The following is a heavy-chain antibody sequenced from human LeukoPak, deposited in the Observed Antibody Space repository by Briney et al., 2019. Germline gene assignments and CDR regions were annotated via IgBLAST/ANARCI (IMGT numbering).Heavy chain of an antibody. Sequence: GGSLRLSCAASGFTFSDYYMGWIRQAPGKGLEWVSSISSSSSYIYYADSVKGRFTISRDNAKNSLYLQMNSLRAEDTAVYYCAKEYSSSGGGDAFDIWGQGTMVTVSS. D-gene: IGHD6-6*01. CDR1: GFTFSDYY. J-gene: IGHJ3*02. CDR3: AKEYSSSGGGDAFDI. CDR2: ISSSSSYI. V-gene: IGHV3-11*06.